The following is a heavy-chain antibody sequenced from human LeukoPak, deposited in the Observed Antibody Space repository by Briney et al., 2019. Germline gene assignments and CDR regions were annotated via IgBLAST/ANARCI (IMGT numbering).Heavy chain of an antibody. CDR3: AKSNAWDWFDP. D-gene: IGHD4-11*01. CDR1: GGSISSYY. Sequence: SETLSLTCTVSGGSISSYYWSWIRQPPGKGLEWIGEIYYTGNTNYNPSLKSRVTISVDKSNNQFSLNLSSVTAADTAVYYCAKSNAWDWFDPWGQGTLVTVSS. J-gene: IGHJ5*02. V-gene: IGHV4-59*12. CDR2: IYYTGNT.